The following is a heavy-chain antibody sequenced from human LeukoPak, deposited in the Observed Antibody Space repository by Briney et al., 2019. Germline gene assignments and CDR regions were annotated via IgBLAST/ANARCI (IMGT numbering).Heavy chain of an antibody. D-gene: IGHD3-10*01. CDR3: AKGYYYGSGTYYPPDAFDI. J-gene: IGHJ3*02. CDR1: GFTFSSYG. Sequence: GGSLRLSCAASGFTFSSYGMHWVRQAPGKGLEWVAVIWYDGSNKYYADSVKGRFTISRDNSKNTLYLQMNSLRAEDTAVYYCAKGYYYGSGTYYPPDAFDIWGQGTMVTVSS. CDR2: IWYDGSNK. V-gene: IGHV3-33*06.